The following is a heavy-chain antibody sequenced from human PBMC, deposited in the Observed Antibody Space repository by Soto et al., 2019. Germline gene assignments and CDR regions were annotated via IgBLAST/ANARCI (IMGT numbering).Heavy chain of an antibody. CDR1: GYTFTIYY. CDR3: ATSLYCSSTSCYAPYYFDY. V-gene: IGHV1-46*01. D-gene: IGHD2-2*01. J-gene: IGHJ4*02. Sequence: GASVKVSCKASGYTFTIYYMHWVRQAPGQGLEWMGIINPSGGSTSYAQKFQGRVTMTRDTSTSTVYMELSSLRSEDTAVYYCATSLYCSSTSCYAPYYFDYWGQGTLVTVSS. CDR2: INPSGGST.